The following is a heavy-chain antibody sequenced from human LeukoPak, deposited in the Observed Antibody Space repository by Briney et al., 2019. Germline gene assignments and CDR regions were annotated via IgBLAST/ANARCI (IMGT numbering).Heavy chain of an antibody. J-gene: IGHJ3*02. Sequence: SETLSLTCTVSGGSISTYYWSWIRQPPGKGLVWIGYIYYTGGTNYNPSLRSRVTISVDTSKNEFSLKLSSVTAADTAVYYCARALPIGRRSDIFDIWGQGTMVTVSS. V-gene: IGHV4-59*01. CDR1: GGSISTYY. D-gene: IGHD3-9*01. CDR3: ARALPIGRRSDIFDI. CDR2: IYYTGGT.